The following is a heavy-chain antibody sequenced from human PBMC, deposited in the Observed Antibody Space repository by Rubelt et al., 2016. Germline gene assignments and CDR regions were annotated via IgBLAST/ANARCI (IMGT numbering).Heavy chain of an antibody. CDR1: GYSISSGYY. V-gene: IGHV4-38-2*02. CDR2: IYHSGST. D-gene: IGHD3-22*01. J-gene: IGHJ4*02. CDR3: ARDPVVTTADY. Sequence: QVQLQESGPGLVKPSETLSLTCTVSGYSISSGYYWGWIRQPPGKGLEWIGSIYHSGSTYYNPSLMGRSTIAVDTAKNQVSLKVGSVTDADTAVYYCARDPVVTTADYWGQGTLVTVSS.